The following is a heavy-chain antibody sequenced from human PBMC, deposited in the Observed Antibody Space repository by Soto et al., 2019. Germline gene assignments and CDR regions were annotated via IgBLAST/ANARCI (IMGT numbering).Heavy chain of an antibody. CDR3: AREEMATMCAFDI. V-gene: IGHV3-30-3*01. CDR2: ISYDGSNK. Sequence: QVQLVESGGGVVQPGRSLRLSCAASGFTFSSYALHWVRQAPGRGLEWVALISYDGSNKYYADSVKGRFTISRDNSKNTLYLQMNSLRAEDTAVYYCAREEMATMCAFDIWGQGTMVTVSS. CDR1: GFTFSSYA. J-gene: IGHJ3*02. D-gene: IGHD5-12*01.